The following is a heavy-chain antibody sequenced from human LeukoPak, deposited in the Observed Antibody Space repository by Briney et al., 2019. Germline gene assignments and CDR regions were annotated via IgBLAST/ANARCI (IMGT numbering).Heavy chain of an antibody. CDR3: ARGSMYYDSGGYSASHFDY. J-gene: IGHJ4*02. D-gene: IGHD3-22*01. CDR1: GGSFSGYY. Sequence: SETLSLTCAVYGGSFSGYYWSWIRQPPGKGLEWIGEINHSGSTNYNPSLKSRVTISVDTSKNQFSLKLSSVTAADTAVYYCARGSMYYDSGGYSASHFDYWGQGTLVTVSS. V-gene: IGHV4-34*01. CDR2: INHSGST.